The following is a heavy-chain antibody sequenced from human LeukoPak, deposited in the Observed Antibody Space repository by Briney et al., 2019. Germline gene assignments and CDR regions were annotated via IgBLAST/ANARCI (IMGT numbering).Heavy chain of an antibody. CDR2: ISGRGGST. D-gene: IGHD2-21*02. CDR3: AKDSGVVVTAIPNY. CDR1: GFTFSSCE. V-gene: IGHV3-23*01. Sequence: GGSLRLSCAVSGFTFSSCELSWVRQAPGKGLEWVLSISGRGGSTYYAGSVKGRFTISRDNSKNTLSLQMDSLRSEDTAVYYCAKDSGVVVTAIPNYWGQGALVTVSS. J-gene: IGHJ4*02.